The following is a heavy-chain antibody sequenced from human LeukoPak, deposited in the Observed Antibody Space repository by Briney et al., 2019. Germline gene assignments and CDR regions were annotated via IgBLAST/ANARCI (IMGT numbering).Heavy chain of an antibody. CDR2: TRNKANSYIT. D-gene: IGHD1-26*01. Sequence: GGYLRLSCAASGFTFSDHFLDWVRQAPGKGLEWVGRTRNKANSYITEYAASVKGRFTISRDDSKNSLYLQMSSLKTDDTAMYYCASIRGTFGYWGQGTLVTVSS. J-gene: IGHJ4*02. CDR3: ASIRGTFGY. V-gene: IGHV3-72*01. CDR1: GFTFSDHF.